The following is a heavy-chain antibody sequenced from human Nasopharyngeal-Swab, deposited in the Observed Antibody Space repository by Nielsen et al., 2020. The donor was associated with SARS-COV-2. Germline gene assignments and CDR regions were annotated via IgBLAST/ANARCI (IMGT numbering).Heavy chain of an antibody. J-gene: IGHJ3*02. D-gene: IGHD3-22*01. CDR2: IYYSGST. CDR1: GGSISSGGYY. V-gene: IGHV4-31*03. CDR3: ARAMIVVVINAFDI. Sequence: SETLSLTCTVSGGSISSGGYYCSWLRQHPGKGLEWIGYIYYSGSTYYNPSLKSRVTISVDTSKNQFSLKLSSVTAADTAVYYCARAMIVVVINAFDIWGQGTMVTVSS.